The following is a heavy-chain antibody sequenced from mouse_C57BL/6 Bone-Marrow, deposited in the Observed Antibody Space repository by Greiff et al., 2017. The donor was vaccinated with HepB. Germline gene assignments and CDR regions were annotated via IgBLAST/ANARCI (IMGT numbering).Heavy chain of an antibody. Sequence: QVQLKESGPGLVAPSQSLSITCTVSGFSLTSYGVHWVRQPPGKGLEWLVVIWSDGSTTYNSALKSRLSISKDNSKSQVFLKMNSLQTDDTAMYYCARQGDYDYGRPEFAYWGQGTLVTVSA. V-gene: IGHV2-6-1*01. CDR2: IWSDGST. CDR1: GFSLTSYG. D-gene: IGHD2-4*01. J-gene: IGHJ3*01. CDR3: ARQGDYDYGRPEFAY.